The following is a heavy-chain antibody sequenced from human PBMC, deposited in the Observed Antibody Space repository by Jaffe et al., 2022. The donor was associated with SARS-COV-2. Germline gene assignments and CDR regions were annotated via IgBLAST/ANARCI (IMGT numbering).Heavy chain of an antibody. CDR1: GFTFSNAW. J-gene: IGHJ6*02. D-gene: IGHD6-19*01. Sequence: EVQLVESGGGLVKPGGSLRLSCAASGFTFSNAWMSWVRQAPGKGLEWVGRIKSKTDGGTTDYAAPVKGRFTISRDDSKNTLYLQMNSLKTEDTAVYYCTTVIAVAGTASYYYYGMDVWGQGTTVTVSS. CDR2: IKSKTDGGTT. CDR3: TTVIAVAGTASYYYYGMDV. V-gene: IGHV3-15*01.